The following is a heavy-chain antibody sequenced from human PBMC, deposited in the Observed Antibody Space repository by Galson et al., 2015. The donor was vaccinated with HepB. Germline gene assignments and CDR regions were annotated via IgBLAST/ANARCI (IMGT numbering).Heavy chain of an antibody. J-gene: IGHJ4*02. V-gene: IGHV2-5*02. Sequence: PALVKPTQTLTLTCTFSGFSLSTSGVGVGWIRQPPGKALEWLALVYWDDDKHYSPSLRSRLTITKDTSKNQVVLEMTNMDAVDTATYYRAQRGDSSSVRFDHWGQGTLVPASS. CDR2: VYWDDDK. CDR1: GFSLSTSGVG. D-gene: IGHD3-22*01. CDR3: AQRGDSSSVRFDH.